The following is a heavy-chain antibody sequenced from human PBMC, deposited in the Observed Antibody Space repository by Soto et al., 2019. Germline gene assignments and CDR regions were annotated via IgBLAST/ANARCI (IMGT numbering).Heavy chain of an antibody. V-gene: IGHV1-69*01. Sequence: QVQLVQSGAEVKKPGSSVKVSCKASGGTFSSYAISWVRQAPGQGLEWMGGIIPIFGTANYAQKFQGRVTITADESTSTAYMELSSLRSQDTAVYYCARDRGGYSYGRPRGLFDYWGQGTLVTVSS. D-gene: IGHD5-18*01. CDR3: ARDRGGYSYGRPRGLFDY. CDR2: IIPIFGTA. CDR1: GGTFSSYA. J-gene: IGHJ4*02.